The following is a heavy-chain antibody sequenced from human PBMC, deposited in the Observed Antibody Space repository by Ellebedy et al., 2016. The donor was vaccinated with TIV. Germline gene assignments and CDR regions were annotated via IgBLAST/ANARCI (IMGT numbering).Heavy chain of an antibody. J-gene: IGHJ3*02. D-gene: IGHD3-16*01. V-gene: IGHV3-74*01. CDR2: ISNDGSDT. Sequence: GESLKISCAASGFPFSSHWMHWVRQAPGKGLVWVSHISNDGSDTSYADSVKGRFIISRDNAENTLDLQMSSLRVEETGLYYCARHYGGHGFDIWGQGTMVTVSP. CDR3: ARHYGGHGFDI. CDR1: GFPFSSHW.